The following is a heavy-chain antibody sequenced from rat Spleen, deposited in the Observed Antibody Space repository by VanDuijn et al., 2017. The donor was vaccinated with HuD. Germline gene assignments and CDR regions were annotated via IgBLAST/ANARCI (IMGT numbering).Heavy chain of an antibody. V-gene: IGHV2-63*01. Sequence: QVQLKVSGPGLVQPSQTLSLTCTVSGFSLTGNNVHWVRQPPGKGLEWMGRMRYDGDTSYNSALKSRLSVSRDTSKNQVFLKMNSLQTDDTAIYYCARDAGILRYWGQGVMVTVSS. CDR2: MRYDGDT. D-gene: IGHD1-6*01. CDR3: ARDAGILRY. J-gene: IGHJ2*01. CDR1: GFSLTGNN.